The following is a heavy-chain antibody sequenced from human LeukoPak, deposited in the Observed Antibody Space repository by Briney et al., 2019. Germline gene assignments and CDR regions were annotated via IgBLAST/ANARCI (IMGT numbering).Heavy chain of an antibody. Sequence: PGGSLRLSCAASGFTFSSYWMHWVRQAPGKGLVWVSRINSDGSSTSYADSVKGRFTISRDNAKNTLYLQMNSLRAEDTAVYYCAREEGYPDAFDIWGQGTMVTVSS. V-gene: IGHV3-74*01. J-gene: IGHJ3*02. CDR2: INSDGSST. CDR1: GFTFSSYW. D-gene: IGHD5-18*01. CDR3: AREEGYPDAFDI.